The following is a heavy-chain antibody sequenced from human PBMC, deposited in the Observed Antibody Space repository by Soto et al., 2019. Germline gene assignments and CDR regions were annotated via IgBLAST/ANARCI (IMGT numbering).Heavy chain of an antibody. CDR1: GYTFTSYD. V-gene: IGHV1-8*01. Sequence: ASVKVSCKASGYTFTSYDINWVRQATGQGLEWMGWMNPNSGNTGYAQKFQGRVTMTRNTSISTAYMELSSLRSEDTAVYYCARGRGYSGYHTHYMDVWGKGTTVTVSS. J-gene: IGHJ6*03. CDR2: MNPNSGNT. D-gene: IGHD5-12*01. CDR3: ARGRGYSGYHTHYMDV.